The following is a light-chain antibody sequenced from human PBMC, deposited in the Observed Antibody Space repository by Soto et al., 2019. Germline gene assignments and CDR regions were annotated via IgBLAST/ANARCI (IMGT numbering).Light chain of an antibody. CDR1: QGVSSN. J-gene: IGKJ1*01. CDR2: GAS. V-gene: IGKV3-15*01. Sequence: EIVMTQSPAALSVSPGERATLSCRASQGVSSNLAWYQQKPGQAPRLLFYGASTRATGIPARFSGSGSGTEFTLTISSLQSEDFAVDYCQQYNNWPPWTFGQGTKVEIK. CDR3: QQYNNWPPWT.